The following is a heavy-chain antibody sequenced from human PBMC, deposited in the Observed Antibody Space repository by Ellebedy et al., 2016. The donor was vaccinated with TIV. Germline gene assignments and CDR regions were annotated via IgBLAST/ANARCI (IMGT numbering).Heavy chain of an antibody. Sequence: PGGSLRLSCAASGFTFRYYAMIWGRQAPGKGLEWVSSISGTGDSTYYADSVKGRFTISRDNAKNSLYLHMNSLRAEDTAVYYCARDLMTTAWFDPWGQGTLVTVSS. CDR2: ISGTGDST. CDR3: ARDLMTTAWFDP. D-gene: IGHD4-11*01. CDR1: GFTFRYYA. V-gene: IGHV3-23*01. J-gene: IGHJ5*02.